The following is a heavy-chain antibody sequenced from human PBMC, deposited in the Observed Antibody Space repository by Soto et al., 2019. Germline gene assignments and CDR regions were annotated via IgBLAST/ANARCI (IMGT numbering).Heavy chain of an antibody. Sequence: SVNVSCKTSAYTFTCHSMHWVRQGPGQEVEPTRVINARGGSTSYAGKFKGRVTMTRDTSARTVYRELSSLRCEDRAVYYCASDSSYYDSSGYFRGPDFDIWGQ. V-gene: IGHV1-46*01. CDR1: AYTFTCHS. CDR3: ASDSSYYDSSGYFRGPDFDI. CDR2: INARGGST. J-gene: IGHJ3*02. D-gene: IGHD3-22*01.